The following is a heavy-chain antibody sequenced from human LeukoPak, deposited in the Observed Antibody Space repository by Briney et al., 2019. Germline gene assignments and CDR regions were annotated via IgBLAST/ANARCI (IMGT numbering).Heavy chain of an antibody. CDR2: IYYSGST. CDR1: GGSISSYY. D-gene: IGHD6-13*01. J-gene: IGHJ4*02. V-gene: IGHV4-59*12. CDR3: ARDFWMAAAGIFHL. Sequence: SETLSLTCTVSGGSISSYYWSWIRQPPGKGLGWIGYIYYSGSTNYNPSLKSRVTISVDTSKNQFSLKLSSVTAADTAIYYCARDFWMAAAGIFHLWGQGSLVTVSS.